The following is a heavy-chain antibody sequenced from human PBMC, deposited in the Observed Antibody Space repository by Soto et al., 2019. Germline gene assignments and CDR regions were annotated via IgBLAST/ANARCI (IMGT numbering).Heavy chain of an antibody. D-gene: IGHD3-10*01. V-gene: IGHV2-5*02. Sequence: QITLKESGPTLVKPTQTLTLTCTFSGFSLSSRGVGVGWIRQPPGKALEWLALIYWDDEKRNTPSLKSRLTIPKDTAKNQVVLTMTNMDPGDTATYYCEHGPLWFGDPWAYAMDLWGQGTAVTVSS. CDR2: IYWDDEK. J-gene: IGHJ6*02. CDR1: GFSLSSRGVG. CDR3: EHGPLWFGDPWAYAMDL.